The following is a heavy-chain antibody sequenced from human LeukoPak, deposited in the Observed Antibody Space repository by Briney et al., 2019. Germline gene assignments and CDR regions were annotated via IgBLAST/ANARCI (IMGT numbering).Heavy chain of an antibody. Sequence: GGSLRLSCAASGFTFRSYAMSWVRQAPGKGLEWVSTISDSGGNTYYADSVKGLFTISRDNSKNTLYLEMNSLRAEDTAVYYCAKDVITMIVVALLAFDIWGQGTMVTVSS. D-gene: IGHD3-22*01. CDR1: GFTFRSYA. V-gene: IGHV3-23*01. CDR3: AKDVITMIVVALLAFDI. J-gene: IGHJ3*02. CDR2: ISDSGGNT.